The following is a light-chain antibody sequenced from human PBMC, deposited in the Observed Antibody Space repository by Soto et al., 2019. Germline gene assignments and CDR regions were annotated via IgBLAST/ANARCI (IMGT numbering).Light chain of an antibody. CDR3: QQRSNWPSIT. V-gene: IGKV3-11*01. CDR1: QSVSSY. CDR2: DAS. Sequence: EIVLTHSPATLSLSPCERATLSWRASQSVSSYLAWYQQKPGQAPRLLIYDASNRATGIPARFSGSGSGTDFTLTINSLEPEDFAVYYCQQRSNWPSITFGQGTRLEIK. J-gene: IGKJ5*01.